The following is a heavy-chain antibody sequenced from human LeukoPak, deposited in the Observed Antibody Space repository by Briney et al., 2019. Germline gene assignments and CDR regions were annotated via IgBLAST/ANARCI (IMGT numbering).Heavy chain of an antibody. D-gene: IGHD3-10*01. CDR1: GGSISGFF. CDR3: ASRRFGDA. V-gene: IGHV4-59*12. CDR2: IYNSGNT. Sequence: SETLSLTCTSGGSISGFFWSWIRQPPGNGLEWIGYIYNSGNTNYNPSLQSRVTMSVDTSKNQFSLKLSSVTAADTAVYYCASRRFGDAWGQGTLVTVSS. J-gene: IGHJ5*02.